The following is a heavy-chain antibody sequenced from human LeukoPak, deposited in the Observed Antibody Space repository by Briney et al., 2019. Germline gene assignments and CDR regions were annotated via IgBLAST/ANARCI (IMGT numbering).Heavy chain of an antibody. CDR2: IRYDGSIT. CDR3: AKQWAVAGNRVPTIDY. D-gene: IGHD6-19*01. CDR1: GFTFSSYG. V-gene: IGHV3-30*02. J-gene: IGHJ4*02. Sequence: GGSPRLSCAASGFTFSSYGMYWVRQAPGKGLEWVAFIRYDGSITHYADSVKGRFTISRDNSKNTLYLQMNSLRPEDTAMYYCAKQWAVAGNRVPTIDYWGQGTLVTVSS.